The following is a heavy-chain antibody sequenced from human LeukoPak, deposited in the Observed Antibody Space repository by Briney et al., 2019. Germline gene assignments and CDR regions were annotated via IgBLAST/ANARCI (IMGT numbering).Heavy chain of an antibody. D-gene: IGHD3-22*01. CDR1: GYTFTSYG. Sequence: ASVKVSCKTSGYTFTSYGISWVRQAPGQGLEWMGWISAYNGNTHSAQKLQGRVTMTTDTSTSTAYMELRSLRSDDTAVYYCARGFPPRRQYDSSGYYSYYFDYWGQGTLDIVSS. CDR2: ISAYNGNT. J-gene: IGHJ4*02. CDR3: ARGFPPRRQYDSSGYYSYYFDY. V-gene: IGHV1-18*01.